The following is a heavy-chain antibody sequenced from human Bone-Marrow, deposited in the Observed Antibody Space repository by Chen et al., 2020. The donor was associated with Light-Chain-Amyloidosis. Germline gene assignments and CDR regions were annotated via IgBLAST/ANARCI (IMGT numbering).Heavy chain of an antibody. D-gene: IGHD2-2*02. CDR1: GFTFDDYA. Sequence: EVQLVESGGGLAQPGRSLRLSCAASGFTFDDYAMHWVRQAPGKGLEWVSGISWNSGSIGYADSVKGRFTISRDNAKNSLYLQMNSLRAEDTALYYCAKAIVPAAIGYFDYWGQGTLVTVSS. V-gene: IGHV3-9*01. CDR3: AKAIVPAAIGYFDY. CDR2: ISWNSGSI. J-gene: IGHJ4*02.